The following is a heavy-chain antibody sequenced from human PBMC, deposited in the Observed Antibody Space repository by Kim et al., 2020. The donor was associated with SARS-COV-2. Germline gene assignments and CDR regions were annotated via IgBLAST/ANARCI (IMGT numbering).Heavy chain of an antibody. D-gene: IGHD3-9*01. Sequence: SETLSLTCTVSGGSISSSSYYWGWIRQPPGKGLEWIGSIYYSGSTYYNPSLKSRVTISVDTSKNQFSLKLSSVTAADTAVYYCARVPTYYDILTGSQDYWGQGTLVTVSS. V-gene: IGHV4-39*01. CDR2: IYYSGST. CDR3: ARVPTYYDILTGSQDY. CDR1: GGSISSSSYY. J-gene: IGHJ4*02.